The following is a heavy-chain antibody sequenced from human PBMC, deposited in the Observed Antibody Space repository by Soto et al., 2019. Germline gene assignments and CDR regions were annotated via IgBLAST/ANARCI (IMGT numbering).Heavy chain of an antibody. CDR3: ATGGVGETEFFYYYGMDV. CDR2: IYYTGST. V-gene: IGHV4-61*08. CDR1: GGPISSGDYY. Sequence: LENLSLTLTVSGGPISSGDYYWSWIRPPPGKGLEWIWYIYYTGSTHNHPFLKSRVTISADSSKNQFSLKLSSVTAADTAVYYCATGGVGETEFFYYYGMDVWGQGTTVTVSS. J-gene: IGHJ6*02. D-gene: IGHD1-26*01.